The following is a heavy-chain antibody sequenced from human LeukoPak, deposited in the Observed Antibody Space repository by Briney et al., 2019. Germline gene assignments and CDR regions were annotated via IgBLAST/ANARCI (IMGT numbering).Heavy chain of an antibody. D-gene: IGHD4-11*01. Sequence: SQTLSLTCAISGDGVSSNIVAWNWIRQSPSRGLEWLGRTYYRSKWYNDYAVSVKTRITINPDTSKNQFSLQLNSVTPEDTAVYYCARGYRYSFDYWGQGTLVTVSS. V-gene: IGHV6-1*01. J-gene: IGHJ4*02. CDR2: TYYRSKWYN. CDR3: ARGYRYSFDY. CDR1: GDGVSSNIVA.